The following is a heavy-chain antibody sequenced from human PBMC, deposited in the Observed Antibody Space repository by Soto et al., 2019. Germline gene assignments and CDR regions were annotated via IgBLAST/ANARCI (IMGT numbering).Heavy chain of an antibody. V-gene: IGHV3-21*06. CDR2: ISPRSDYI. CDR1: GFDFSDFT. CDR3: AREGIEVVPDGLQGYYGLDV. Sequence: EVQLVESGGGLVKPGGSLRLSCAVSGFDFSDFTINWVRQAPGKGLEWVSSISPRSDYIYYADSLKGRFTVSRDNAKSTLYLRMNTVRVEDTAVYYCAREGIEVVPDGLQGYYGLDVWGQGTTVSVSS. D-gene: IGHD2-15*01. J-gene: IGHJ6*02.